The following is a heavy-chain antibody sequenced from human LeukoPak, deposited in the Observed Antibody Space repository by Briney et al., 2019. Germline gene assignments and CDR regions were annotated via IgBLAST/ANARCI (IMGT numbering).Heavy chain of an antibody. D-gene: IGHD3-16*01. CDR3: ARGRGGFDL. J-gene: IGHJ2*01. CDR2: IYYSGST. CDR1: GGSISSYY. Sequence: SETLSLTCTVSGGSISSYYWSWIRQPPGKGLEWIGYIYYSGSTNYNPSLKSRVTISVDTSKNQFSLRLSSVTAADTAVYYCARGRGGFDLWGRGTLVTVSS. V-gene: IGHV4-59*01.